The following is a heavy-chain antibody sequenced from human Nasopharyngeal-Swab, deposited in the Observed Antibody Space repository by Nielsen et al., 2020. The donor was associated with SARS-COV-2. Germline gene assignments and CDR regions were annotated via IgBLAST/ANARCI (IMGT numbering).Heavy chain of an antibody. V-gene: IGHV4-31*02. J-gene: IGHJ6*02. CDR2: IYYTGST. Sequence: RQAPGKGLEWIGYIYYTGSTYCNPSLKSRVTISVDTPKNQFSLKLTSVTAADTAVYYCARYPSSSWSSYGMDVWGQGTTVTVSS. CDR3: ARYPSSSWSSYGMDV. D-gene: IGHD6-13*01.